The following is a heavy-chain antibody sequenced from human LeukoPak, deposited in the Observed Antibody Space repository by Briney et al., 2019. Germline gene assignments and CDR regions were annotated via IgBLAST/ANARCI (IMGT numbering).Heavy chain of an antibody. D-gene: IGHD6-19*01. J-gene: IGHJ4*02. Sequence: ASVKVSCKASGYTFTSYGIRWVRQAPGQGLEWMGWISAYNGNTNYAQKLQGRVTMTTDTSTSTAYMELRSLRSDDTAVCYCARVHPVAGNKDYYFYYWGQGTLVTVSS. V-gene: IGHV1-18*01. CDR2: ISAYNGNT. CDR1: GYTFTSYG. CDR3: ARVHPVAGNKDYYFYY.